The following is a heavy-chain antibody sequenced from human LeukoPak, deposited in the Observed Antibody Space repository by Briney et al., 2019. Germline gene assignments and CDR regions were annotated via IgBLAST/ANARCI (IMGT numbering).Heavy chain of an antibody. CDR3: ARAPQGSRHYYYYGKDV. V-gene: IGHV3-66*02. Sequence: GGSLRLSCAASGFTVSSNYMSWVRQAPGKGLEWVSVIYSGGSTYYADSVKGRYTISRDNSKNTLYLQMNSLRAEDTAVYYCARAPQGSRHYYYYGKDVWGQGTTVTVSS. J-gene: IGHJ6*02. CDR1: GFTVSSNY. D-gene: IGHD3-10*01. CDR2: IYSGGST.